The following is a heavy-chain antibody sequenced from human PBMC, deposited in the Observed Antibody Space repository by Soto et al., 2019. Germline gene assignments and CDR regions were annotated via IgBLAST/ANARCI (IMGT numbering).Heavy chain of an antibody. CDR2: ISSSSSYI. J-gene: IGHJ4*02. Sequence: GGSLRLSCAASGFTFSSYSMNWVRQAPGKGLEWVSSISSSSSYIYYADSVKGRFTISRDNAKNSLYLQMNSLRAEDTAVYYCAREYYDFWSGYPTYFDYWGQGTLVTVS. CDR3: AREYYDFWSGYPTYFDY. D-gene: IGHD3-3*01. CDR1: GFTFSSYS. V-gene: IGHV3-21*01.